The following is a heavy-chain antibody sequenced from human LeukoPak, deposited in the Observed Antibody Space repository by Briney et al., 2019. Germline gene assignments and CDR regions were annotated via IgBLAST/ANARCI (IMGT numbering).Heavy chain of an antibody. CDR2: IIPIFGTA. D-gene: IGHD3-3*01. Sequence: GASVKVSCKASGGTFSSYAISWVRQAPGQGLEWMGGIIPIFGTANYAQKFQGRVTITADKSTSTAYMELSSLRSEDTAVYYCARGMYYDFWSGYYSDYYYYMDVWGKGTTVTVSS. V-gene: IGHV1-69*06. CDR1: GGTFSSYA. J-gene: IGHJ6*03. CDR3: ARGMYYDFWSGYYSDYYYYMDV.